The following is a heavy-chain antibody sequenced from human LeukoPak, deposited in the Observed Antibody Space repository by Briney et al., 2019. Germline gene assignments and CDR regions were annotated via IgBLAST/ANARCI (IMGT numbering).Heavy chain of an antibody. CDR3: ARHHDVLLWFGELLKGAFDI. CDR2: IYYSGST. CDR1: GFTVSSNY. J-gene: IGHJ3*02. V-gene: IGHV4-39*01. D-gene: IGHD3-10*01. Sequence: GSLRLSCAASGFTVSSNYMSWIRQPPGKGLEWIGSIYYSGSTYYNPSLKSRVTISVDTSKNQFSLKLSSVTAADTAVYYCARHHDVLLWFGELLKGAFDIWGQGTMVTVSS.